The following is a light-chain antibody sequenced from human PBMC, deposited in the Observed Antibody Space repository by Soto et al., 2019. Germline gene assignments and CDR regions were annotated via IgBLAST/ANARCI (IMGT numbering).Light chain of an antibody. V-gene: IGLV2-14*01. Sequence: QSVLTQPASVSGSPGQSISLSCTGTSSDVGAYNFVSWYQQHPDKAPKLVIFDVNNRPSGVSNRFSGSKSGNTASLTISVLRAEDEADYYCTSYTSISTYVFGTGTKVPVL. CDR2: DVN. CDR3: TSYTSISTYV. J-gene: IGLJ1*01. CDR1: SSDVGAYNF.